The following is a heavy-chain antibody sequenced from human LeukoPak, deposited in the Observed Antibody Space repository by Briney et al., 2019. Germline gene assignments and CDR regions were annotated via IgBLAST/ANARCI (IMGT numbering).Heavy chain of an antibody. CDR1: GYSFTSYW. V-gene: IGHV5-51*01. CDR2: IYPGDSDT. J-gene: IGHJ4*02. CDR3: ARRGVGADRGFDY. Sequence: GESLKTSCKGSGYSFTSYWIGWVRQMPGKGLEWMGIIYPGDSDTRYSPSFQGQVTISADKSISTAYLQWSSLKASGTAMYYCARRGVGADRGFDYWGQGTLVTVSS. D-gene: IGHD1-26*01.